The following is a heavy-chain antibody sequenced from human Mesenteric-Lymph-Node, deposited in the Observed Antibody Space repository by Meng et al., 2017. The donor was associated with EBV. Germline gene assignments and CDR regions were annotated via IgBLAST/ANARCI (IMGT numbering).Heavy chain of an antibody. D-gene: IGHD4-17*01. CDR3: AKSVGPYGTFDV. CDR2: IYYSGNT. V-gene: IGHV4-30-4*01. CDR1: AIGSANY. J-gene: IGHJ3*01. Sequence: QGQLEESGPGLVKPSETLSLTCTVSAIGSANYWSWIRQPPGKGLEWVGYIYYSGNTYYNPSLKSRLTMSIDTSKGQFSLKLASVTAADTAVYYCAKSVGPYGTFDVWGQGTMVTVSS.